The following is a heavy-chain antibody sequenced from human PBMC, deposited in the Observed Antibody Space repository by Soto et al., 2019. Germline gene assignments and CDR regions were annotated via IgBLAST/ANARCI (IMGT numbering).Heavy chain of an antibody. CDR2: ISSSSSYI. J-gene: IGHJ6*02. D-gene: IGHD3-10*01. CDR1: GFTFSSYS. Sequence: GGSLRLSCAASGFTFSSYSMNWVRQAPGKGLEWVSSISSSSSYIYYADSVKGRFTISRDNAKNSLYLQMNSLRAEDTAVYYCARDYGATAPLWFGELYGMDVWGQGTTVTVSS. CDR3: ARDYGATAPLWFGELYGMDV. V-gene: IGHV3-21*01.